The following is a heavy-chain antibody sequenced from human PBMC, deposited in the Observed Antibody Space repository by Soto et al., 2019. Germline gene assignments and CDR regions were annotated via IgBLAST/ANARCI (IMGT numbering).Heavy chain of an antibody. CDR1: GFIFSNYG. J-gene: IGHJ4*02. D-gene: IGHD2-15*01. V-gene: IGHV3-30*18. CDR3: AKRGGVVGGSEHPFFEY. Sequence: QVQLVASGGGVVQPGKSLRLSCAASGFIFSNYGMHWVRQAPGKGLEWVALISFDGKNRNYADSVKGRFTIYRDNPKNTLYLEMYSLRPEDTAFYYCAKRGGVVGGSEHPFFEYWGQGTLVTVSS. CDR2: ISFDGKNR.